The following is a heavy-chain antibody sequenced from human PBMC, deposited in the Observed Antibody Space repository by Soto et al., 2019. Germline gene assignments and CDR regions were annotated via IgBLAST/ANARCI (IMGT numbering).Heavy chain of an antibody. J-gene: IGHJ4*01. D-gene: IGHD2-2*01. Sequence: EVQLVESEGGLVRPGRSLRLSCTASGFTFDDYAMHWVRQAPGRGLEWVSGITWNSGNIAYADSVKGRFTIARDDDNNSLYLQMNSLRPEDTALYYCVKDSYADFHRVLSTAEYFFDYWGHGTLVTVSS. CDR3: VKDSYADFHRVLSTAEYFFDY. CDR2: ITWNSGNI. V-gene: IGHV3-9*01. CDR1: GFTFDDYA.